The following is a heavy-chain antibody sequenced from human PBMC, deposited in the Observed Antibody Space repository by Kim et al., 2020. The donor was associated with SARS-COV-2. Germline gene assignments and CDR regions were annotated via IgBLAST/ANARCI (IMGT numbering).Heavy chain of an antibody. D-gene: IGHD6-19*01. Sequence: SETLSLTCTVSGGSISSSSNYWGWIRQPPGKGLEWIGSIYYSGSTYYNPSLKSRVTISVDTSKNQFSLKLSSVTAADTAVYYCARSGIAVAGKMGWGYY. CDR1: GGSISSSSNY. CDR2: IYYSGST. J-gene: IGHJ6*01. V-gene: IGHV4-39*01. CDR3: ARSGIAVAGKMGWGYY.